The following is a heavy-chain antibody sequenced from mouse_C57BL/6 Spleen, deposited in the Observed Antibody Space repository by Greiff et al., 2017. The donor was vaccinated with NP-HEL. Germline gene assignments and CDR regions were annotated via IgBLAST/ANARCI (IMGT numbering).Heavy chain of an antibody. CDR2: ISSGGSYT. Sequence: EVKLVESGGDLVKPGGSLKLSCAASGFTFSSYGMSWVRQTPDKRLEWVATISSGGSYTYYPDSVKGRFTISRDNAKNTRYLQMSSLKSEDTAMYYCARQGPYYSNSYAMDYWGQGTSVTVSS. D-gene: IGHD2-5*01. J-gene: IGHJ4*01. CDR3: ARQGPYYSNSYAMDY. CDR1: GFTFSSYG. V-gene: IGHV5-6*01.